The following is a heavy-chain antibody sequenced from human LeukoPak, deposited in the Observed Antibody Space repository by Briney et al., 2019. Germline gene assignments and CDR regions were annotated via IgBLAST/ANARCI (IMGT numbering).Heavy chain of an antibody. CDR3: VKSDWFDP. V-gene: IGHV3-74*01. J-gene: IGHJ5*02. CDR1: GFTFSSYG. CDR2: IKSDGSST. Sequence: GGSLRLSCAASGFTFSSYGMHWARQAPGKGLVWVSRIKSDGSSTSYADSVKGRFTISRGNAKNTLYLQMNSLRAEDTAVYYCVKSDWFDPWGQGTLVTVSS.